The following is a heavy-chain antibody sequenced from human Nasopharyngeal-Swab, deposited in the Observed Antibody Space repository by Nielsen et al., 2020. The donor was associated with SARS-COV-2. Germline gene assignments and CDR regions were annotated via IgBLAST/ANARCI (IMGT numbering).Heavy chain of an antibody. J-gene: IGHJ4*02. Sequence: GESLKISCAASGFIFSASAIHWVRQASGKGLEWVGRIGDKDHNYATTYGASVQGRFTISRDNSKNTVYLQMNNLRAEDTALYYCAKDHRGRNTLFGVLSDYWGQGTLVTVSS. D-gene: IGHD3-3*01. CDR1: GFIFSASA. CDR3: AKDHRGRNTLFGVLSDY. V-gene: IGHV3-73*01. CDR2: IGDKDHNYAT.